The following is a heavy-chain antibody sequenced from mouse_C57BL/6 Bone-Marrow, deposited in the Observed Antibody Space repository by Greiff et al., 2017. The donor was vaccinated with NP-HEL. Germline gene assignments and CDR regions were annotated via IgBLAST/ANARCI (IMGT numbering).Heavy chain of an antibody. CDR3: TTLIEDY. CDR2: IDPENGDT. D-gene: IGHD2-12*01. Sequence: VQLQQSGAELVRPGASVKLSCTASGFNIKDDYMHWVKQRPEQGLEWIGWIDPENGDTEYASKFQGKAPITADTSSNTAYLQLSSLTAEDTAVYYCTTLIEDYWGQGTTLTVSS. V-gene: IGHV14-4*01. J-gene: IGHJ2*01. CDR1: GFNIKDDY.